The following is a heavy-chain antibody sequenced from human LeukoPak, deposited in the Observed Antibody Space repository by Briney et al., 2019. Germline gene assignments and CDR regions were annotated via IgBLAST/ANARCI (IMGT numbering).Heavy chain of an antibody. Sequence: PGRSLRLSCAASGFTFSSYSMNWVRQAPGKGLEWVAVISYDGSNKYYADSVKGRFTISRDNSKNTLYLQMNSLRAEDTAVYYCASDSNDAFDIWGQGTMVTVSS. J-gene: IGHJ3*02. CDR3: ASDSNDAFDI. V-gene: IGHV3-30*03. CDR1: GFTFSSYS. CDR2: ISYDGSNK.